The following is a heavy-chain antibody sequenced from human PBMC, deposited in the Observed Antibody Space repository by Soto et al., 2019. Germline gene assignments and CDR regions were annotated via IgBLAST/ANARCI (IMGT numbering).Heavy chain of an antibody. D-gene: IGHD2-15*01. CDR1: GFTFSDYY. Sequence: LRLSCAASGFTFSDYYMSWIRQAPGKGLDWVSYISSSSSYTNYADSVKGRFTISRDNAKNSLYLQMNSLRAEDTAVYYCARTLFGGGGLFDPWGQGTMVTVSS. V-gene: IGHV3-11*06. J-gene: IGHJ5*02. CDR3: ARTLFGGGGLFDP. CDR2: ISSSSSYT.